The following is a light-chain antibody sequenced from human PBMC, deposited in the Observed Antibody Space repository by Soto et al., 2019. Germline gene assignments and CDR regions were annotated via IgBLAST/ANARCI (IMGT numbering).Light chain of an antibody. V-gene: IGLV2-8*01. Sequence: QLVLTQPPSASGSPGQSVAISCTGTSSDVGGYDYVSWYQQYPGKAPKVIIYEVNKRPSGVPDRFSGSKSGNTASLTVSGLQAEDEADYYCSSYTGSDNFYVFGTGTKLTVL. CDR2: EVN. CDR3: SSYTGSDNFYV. CDR1: SSDVGGYDY. J-gene: IGLJ1*01.